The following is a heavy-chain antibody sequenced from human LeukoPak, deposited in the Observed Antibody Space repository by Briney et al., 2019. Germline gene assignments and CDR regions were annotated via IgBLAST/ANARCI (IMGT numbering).Heavy chain of an antibody. CDR2: ISYDGSNK. D-gene: IGHD2-21*02. CDR3: TREHPCCGGDCHPEYFQH. J-gene: IGHJ1*01. Sequence: GRSLRLSCAASALTFSSYAMHWVRQAPGKGLEWVAVISYDGSNKYYADSVKGRFTISRDNSKNALYLQMNSLRAVNSAVYYGTREHPCCGGDCHPEYFQHWGQGTLVTVSS. V-gene: IGHV3-30-3*01. CDR1: ALTFSSYA.